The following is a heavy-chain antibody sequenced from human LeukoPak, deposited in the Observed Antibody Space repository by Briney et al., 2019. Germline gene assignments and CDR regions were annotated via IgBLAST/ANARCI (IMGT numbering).Heavy chain of an antibody. CDR2: IYYTRST. CDR3: ARGVTMIVVVIHDWYFDL. J-gene: IGHJ2*01. D-gene: IGHD3-22*01. Sequence: SETLSLTCTVSGGSISSSSYYWGWIRQPPGKGLEWIGSIYYTRSTYYNPSLKSRVTISVDTSRNQFSLKLTSVTAADTAVYYCARGVTMIVVVIHDWYFDLWGRGTLVTVSS. V-gene: IGHV4-39*01. CDR1: GGSISSSSYY.